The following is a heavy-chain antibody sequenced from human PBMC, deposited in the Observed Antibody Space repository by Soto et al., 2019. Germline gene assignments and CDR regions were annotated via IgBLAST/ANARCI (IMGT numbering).Heavy chain of an antibody. CDR1: GYTFTGHY. D-gene: IGHD5-12*01. V-gene: IGHV1-2*02. Sequence: ASVKLSCKASGYTFTGHYIHWVRQAPEQGPEWMGEIGPESGATRYAQKFQGRVTMTRDMSITTVYMELNNLSPDDTAVYYCGRGRSGQIVVFYWGQGTPVTVSS. CDR2: IGPESGAT. CDR3: GRGRSGQIVVFY. J-gene: IGHJ4*02.